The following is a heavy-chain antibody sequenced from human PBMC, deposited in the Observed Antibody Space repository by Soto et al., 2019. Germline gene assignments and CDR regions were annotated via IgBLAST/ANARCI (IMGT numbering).Heavy chain of an antibody. V-gene: IGHV3-23*01. D-gene: IGHD2-15*01. CDR2: ISGSGGST. J-gene: IGHJ4*02. CDR3: AKDLALCSGGSCYPLYFDY. CDR1: GFTFSTYA. Sequence: GGSLRLSCAASGFTFSTYAMSWVRQAPGKGLEWVSTISGSGGSTYYADSVKGRFTISRDNSKNTLYLQMDSLRAEDTAIYYCAKDLALCSGGSCYPLYFDYWGQGTQVTVSS.